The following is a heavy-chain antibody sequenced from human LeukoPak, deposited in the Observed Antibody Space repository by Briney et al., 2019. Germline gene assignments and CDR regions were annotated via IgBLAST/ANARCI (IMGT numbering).Heavy chain of an antibody. CDR1: GFSFGEYG. Sequence: GGSLRLSCTTSGFSFGEYGLSWFRQSPGKGLEWVGFIRGNSYGGTTHYAASVQGRFTISRDESQSTAYLQMNSLTSEDSALYYCTRIYGSGTFLPDYWGQGTLVTVSS. CDR2: IRGNSYGGTT. J-gene: IGHJ4*02. D-gene: IGHD3-10*01. V-gene: IGHV3-49*03. CDR3: TRIYGSGTFLPDY.